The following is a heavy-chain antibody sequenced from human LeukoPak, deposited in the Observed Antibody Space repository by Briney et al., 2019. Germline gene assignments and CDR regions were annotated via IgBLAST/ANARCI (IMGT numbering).Heavy chain of an antibody. V-gene: IGHV3-23*01. CDR2: ISGSGGST. CDR1: GFTFSSYA. CDR3: AKEWIQLWSTDY. D-gene: IGHD5-18*01. Sequence: PGGSLRLSCAASGFTFSSYAMNWVRQAPGKGLEWVSTISGSGGSTYYADSVKGRFTISRDNSKNTLYLQMSSLGAEDTAVYYCAKEWIQLWSTDYWGQGTLVTVSS. J-gene: IGHJ4*02.